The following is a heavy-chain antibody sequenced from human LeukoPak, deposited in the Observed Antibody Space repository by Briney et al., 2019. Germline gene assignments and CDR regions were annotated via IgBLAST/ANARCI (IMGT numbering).Heavy chain of an antibody. Sequence: ASVKVSCKASGYTFTSNYMHWVRQAPGQGLEWMGVINPTGGSTSYAHKFQGRVAMTRDTSTSTVYMELSSLRSEDTAVYYCARGYGGNPLHGAFDIWGQGTMVTVSS. V-gene: IGHV1-46*01. D-gene: IGHD4-23*01. CDR3: ARGYGGNPLHGAFDI. J-gene: IGHJ3*02. CDR1: GYTFTSNY. CDR2: INPTGGST.